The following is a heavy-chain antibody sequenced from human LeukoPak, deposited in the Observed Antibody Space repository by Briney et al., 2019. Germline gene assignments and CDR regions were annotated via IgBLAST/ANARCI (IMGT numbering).Heavy chain of an antibody. J-gene: IGHJ4*02. CDR2: ISAYNGNT. D-gene: IGHD6-19*01. Sequence: ASVKVSCKASGYTFTSYGISWVRQAPGQGLEWMGWISAYNGNTNYAQKLQGRVTMTPDTSTSTAYMELRSLRSDDTAVYYCARDMAPGIAVAGTWEPFDYWGQGTLVTVSS. CDR3: ARDMAPGIAVAGTWEPFDY. V-gene: IGHV1-18*01. CDR1: GYTFTSYG.